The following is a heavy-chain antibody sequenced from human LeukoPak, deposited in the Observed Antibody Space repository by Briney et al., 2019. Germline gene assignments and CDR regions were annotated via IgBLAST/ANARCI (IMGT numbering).Heavy chain of an antibody. CDR3: ASLRYSSGWIFDY. CDR2: IYHRGNT. CDR1: GGSISSGSYY. V-gene: IGHV4-39*01. D-gene: IGHD6-19*01. Sequence: PSETLSLTCSVSGGSISSGSYYWDWIRQPPGKGLQWIGSIYHRGNTYYNPSLKSRATISVDTSENQFSLNLSSMTAADTAVYYCASLRYSSGWIFDYWGQGTLVTVSS. J-gene: IGHJ4*02.